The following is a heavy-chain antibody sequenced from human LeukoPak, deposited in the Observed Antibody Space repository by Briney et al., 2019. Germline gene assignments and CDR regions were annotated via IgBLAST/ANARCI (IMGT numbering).Heavy chain of an antibody. CDR1: GFTFSGYG. CDR2: IWYDGSKR. D-gene: IGHD5/OR15-5a*01. V-gene: IGHV3-33*01. J-gene: IGHJ4*02. CDR3: ARSEVSTTLLDY. Sequence: GGSLRLSCTASGFTFSGYGMHWVRQAPGKGLEWVAIIWYDGSKRYYADSVKGRCTISRDNFKNTLYLEMNTLRAEDTAMYYCARSEVSTTLLDYWGQGTLVTVSS.